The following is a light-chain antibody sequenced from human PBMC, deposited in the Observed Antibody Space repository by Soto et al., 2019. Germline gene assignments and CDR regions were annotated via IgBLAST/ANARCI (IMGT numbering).Light chain of an antibody. Sequence: QSALAQPRSMSGSPGQSVTISCTGTSSDIGGYNYVSWYQQHPGKAPKLMIYEVTKRPSGVPDRFSGSKSGNAASLTVSGLQAEDEADYYCSSYAGSNNLKVFGAGTKVTVL. V-gene: IGLV2-8*01. CDR2: EVT. CDR1: SSDIGGYNY. J-gene: IGLJ1*01. CDR3: SSYAGSNNLKV.